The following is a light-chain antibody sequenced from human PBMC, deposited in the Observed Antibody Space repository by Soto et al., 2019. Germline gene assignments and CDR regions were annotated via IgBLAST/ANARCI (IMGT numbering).Light chain of an antibody. V-gene: IGKV1-12*01. CDR2: GAS. CDR3: QQANSFPPIT. CDR1: QSITTW. J-gene: IGKJ5*01. Sequence: DIQMTQSPSTVSAYVGDSVTITCRASQSITTWLAWYQQRPGKAPKLLIYGASNLQSGVPSRLNGSGSGTDFTLTISSLQPEDFATYYCQQANSFPPITFGQGTRLEIK.